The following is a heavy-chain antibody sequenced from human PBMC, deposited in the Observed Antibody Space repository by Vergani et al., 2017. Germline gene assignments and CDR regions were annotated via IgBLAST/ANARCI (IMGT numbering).Heavy chain of an antibody. V-gene: IGHV3-43*01. D-gene: IGHD5-18*01. CDR2: ISWDGGST. J-gene: IGHJ4*02. Sequence: EVQLVESGGVVVQPGGSLRLSCAASGFTFDDYTMHWVRQAPGKGLEWVSLISWDGGSTYYADSVKGRFTISRDNSKNTLYLQMNSLRAEDTAVYYCARDAQYSYGDYFDSWGQGILVTVSS. CDR1: GFTFDDYT. CDR3: ARDAQYSYGDYFDS.